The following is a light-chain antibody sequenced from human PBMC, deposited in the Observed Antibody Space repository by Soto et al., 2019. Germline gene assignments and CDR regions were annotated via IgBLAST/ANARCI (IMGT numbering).Light chain of an antibody. CDR2: SAT. CDR3: QQFKSYPLT. V-gene: IGKV1-9*01. J-gene: IGKJ4*01. Sequence: DIQLTQSPSFLSASVGDRVIITCRASQGINRYLGWYQQKPGKAPNLLTYSATTLQSGVPLRFSGSVSGTEFTLTISSLQPEDFATYYCQQFKSYPLTFGGGTKVEIK. CDR1: QGINRY.